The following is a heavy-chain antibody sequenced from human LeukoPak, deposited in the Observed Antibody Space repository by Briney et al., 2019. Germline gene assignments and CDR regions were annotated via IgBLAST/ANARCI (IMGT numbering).Heavy chain of an antibody. J-gene: IGHJ4*02. CDR1: GFTFDHYA. CDR2: ISWNSDTI. V-gene: IGHV3-9*01. D-gene: IGHD3-10*01. CDR3: ANAAKQGSYYNPIDH. Sequence: GGSLRLSCAASGFTFDHYAMHWVRQAPGKGLEWVSSISWNSDTIGYADSVKGRFTISRDSAKSSVYLQMDSLSAEDTALYYCANAAKQGSYYNPIDHWGQGTQVTVSS.